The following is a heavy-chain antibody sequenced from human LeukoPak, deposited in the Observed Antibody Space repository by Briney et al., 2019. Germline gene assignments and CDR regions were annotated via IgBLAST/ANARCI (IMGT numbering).Heavy chain of an antibody. J-gene: IGHJ4*02. D-gene: IGHD2-21*01. CDR1: GDSISPSY. Sequence: SETLSLTCTVSGDSISPSYWSWIRQPPGKGLEWIGYIYYSGSTDYNPSLKSRVTISVDTSKNQFSLKLRSVTAADTAVYHCARGRDALFQFDYWGQGTLVTVSS. V-gene: IGHV4-59*08. CDR3: ARGRDALFQFDY. CDR2: IYYSGST.